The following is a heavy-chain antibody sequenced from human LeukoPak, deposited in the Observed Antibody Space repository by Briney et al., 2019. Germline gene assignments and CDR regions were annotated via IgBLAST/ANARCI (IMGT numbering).Heavy chain of an antibody. J-gene: IGHJ6*03. CDR1: GFTFSIYE. CDR3: ARGRIQLWLLRNYYYYMDV. V-gene: IGHV3-48*03. CDR2: ISSSGSNI. D-gene: IGHD5-18*01. Sequence: GGSLRLSCAASGFTFSIYEMNWVRQVPGKGLEWVSYISSSGSNIFYADSMKGRFTISRDNAKNSLHLQMNSLRDEDTAIYYCARGRIQLWLLRNYYYYMDVWGKGTTVTVSS.